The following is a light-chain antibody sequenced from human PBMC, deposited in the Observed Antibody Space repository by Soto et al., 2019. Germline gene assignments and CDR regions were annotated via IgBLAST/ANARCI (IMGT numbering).Light chain of an antibody. V-gene: IGKV3-15*01. CDR2: GAS. Sequence: EVVMTQSPATLAVSPGERATLSCGASHSVRSYLAWYQQKPGRAPRLLIQGASTRATGIPARFSGSGSGTEFTLTISSLQSEDFAVYYCQQYDNRPQTFGQGTKVDI. CDR1: HSVRSY. CDR3: QQYDNRPQT. J-gene: IGKJ1*01.